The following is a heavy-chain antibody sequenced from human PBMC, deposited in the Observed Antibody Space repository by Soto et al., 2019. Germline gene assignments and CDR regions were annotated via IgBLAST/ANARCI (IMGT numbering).Heavy chain of an antibody. V-gene: IGHV3-23*01. CDR1: GFTFSNYA. Sequence: GGSLRLSCAAPGFTFSNYAMSWVRQAPGQGLEWVSSISHSGSSTYYADSVKGRFTISRDNSKNTLDLQMSTLRGEDTAVYYCAKVPTGEMGTVFQAFDIWGQGTMVTVSS. J-gene: IGHJ3*02. D-gene: IGHD1-1*01. CDR2: ISHSGSST. CDR3: AKVPTGEMGTVFQAFDI.